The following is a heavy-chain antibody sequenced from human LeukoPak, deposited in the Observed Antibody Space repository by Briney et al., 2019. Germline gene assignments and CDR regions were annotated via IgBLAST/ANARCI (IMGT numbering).Heavy chain of an antibody. D-gene: IGHD6-19*01. J-gene: IGHJ3*02. V-gene: IGHV1-2*02. CDR1: GYTFTGYF. CDR2: INANSGGT. CDR3: AREATAVAGTGDDAFDI. Sequence: ASVKVSYKASGYTFTGYFMHWVRQAPGQGPEWMGWINANSGGTRYAQKFRGRVTMTRDTSISTAYMELSRLRSDDTAVYYCAREATAVAGTGDDAFDIWGQGTMVTVSS.